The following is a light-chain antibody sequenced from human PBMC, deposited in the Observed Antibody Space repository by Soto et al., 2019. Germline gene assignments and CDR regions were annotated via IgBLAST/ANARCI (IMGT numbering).Light chain of an antibody. CDR1: QGISSC. CDR2: TVS. Sequence: DIQMTQSPSSVSASVVDRVTITCRASQGISSCLAWYQQKPGKAPKLLIYTVSSLHSGVPSRFSGSGSGTDFTLTISSLQPEDFATYYCQQANSFPLSFGGRTKVESK. J-gene: IGKJ4*01. V-gene: IGKV1-12*01. CDR3: QQANSFPLS.